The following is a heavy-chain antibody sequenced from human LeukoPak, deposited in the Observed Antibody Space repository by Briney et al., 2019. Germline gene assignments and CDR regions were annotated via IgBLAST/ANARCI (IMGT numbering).Heavy chain of an antibody. V-gene: IGHV3-74*01. Sequence: GGSLRLSCAASGFTFSSYWMHWVRQAPGKGLVWVSRINSDGSSTNYADSVKGRFTISRDNDKNTLYLQMNSLRAEDTAIYYCARVAYSSSWYIDYWGQGTLVAVSS. CDR1: GFTFSSYW. D-gene: IGHD6-13*01. CDR3: ARVAYSSSWYIDY. J-gene: IGHJ4*02. CDR2: INSDGSST.